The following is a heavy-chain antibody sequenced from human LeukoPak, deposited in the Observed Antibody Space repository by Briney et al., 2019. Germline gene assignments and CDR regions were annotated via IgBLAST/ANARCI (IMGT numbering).Heavy chain of an antibody. CDR2: IYYSGST. V-gene: IGHV4-31*03. Sequence: SQTLSLTCTVSGGSISSGGYYWNWIRQHPGKGLEWVGYIYYSGSTYYNPSLKSRVTISVDTSKNQFSLKLSSVTAADTAVYYCARVLAAQSDAYGMDVWGQGTTVTVSS. D-gene: IGHD6-6*01. CDR1: GGSISSGGYY. CDR3: ARVLAAQSDAYGMDV. J-gene: IGHJ6*02.